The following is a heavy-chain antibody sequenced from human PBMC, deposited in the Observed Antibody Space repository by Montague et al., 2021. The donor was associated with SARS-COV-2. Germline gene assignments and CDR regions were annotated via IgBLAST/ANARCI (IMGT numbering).Heavy chain of an antibody. CDR3: ARDSHHSLLLWFGELPRQNWFDP. Sequence: SLRLSCAASGFTFSSYAMHWVRQAPGKGLEWVAVISYDGSNKYYADSVKGRFTISRDNSKNTLYLQMNNLRAEDTAVYYCARDSHHSLLLWFGELPRQNWFDPWGQGTLVTVSS. D-gene: IGHD3-10*01. CDR2: ISYDGSNK. V-gene: IGHV3-30-3*01. J-gene: IGHJ5*02. CDR1: GFTFSSYA.